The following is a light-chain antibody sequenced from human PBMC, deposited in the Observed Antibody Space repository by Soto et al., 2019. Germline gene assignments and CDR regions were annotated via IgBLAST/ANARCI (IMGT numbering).Light chain of an antibody. V-gene: IGKV3-11*01. CDR1: QSVSSR. Sequence: EIVITQSPATPSVSPGERVTLSCRASQSVSSRLAWYHQKPGQSPRLLIYDASNRATGIPARFSGSGSGTDFTLTISSLEPEDFAVYYCQQRSNWPTFGQGTKVDI. CDR2: DAS. J-gene: IGKJ1*01. CDR3: QQRSNWPT.